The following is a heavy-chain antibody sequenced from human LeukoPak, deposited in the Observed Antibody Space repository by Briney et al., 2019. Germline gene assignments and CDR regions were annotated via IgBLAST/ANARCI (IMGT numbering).Heavy chain of an antibody. Sequence: PGGSLRLSCAASGFTFSNYEMNWVRQAPGKGLEWVSYISSSGTPIFYADSVKGRFTISRDNAKNSLYLQMNSLRAEDTAVYYCASEGAVVKFDAFDIWGQGTMVTVSS. D-gene: IGHD6-19*01. J-gene: IGHJ3*02. V-gene: IGHV3-48*03. CDR3: ASEGAVVKFDAFDI. CDR2: ISSSGTPI. CDR1: GFTFSNYE.